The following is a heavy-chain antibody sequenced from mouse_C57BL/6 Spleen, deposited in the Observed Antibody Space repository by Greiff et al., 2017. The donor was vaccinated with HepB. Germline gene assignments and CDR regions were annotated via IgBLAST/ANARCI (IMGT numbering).Heavy chain of an antibody. V-gene: IGHV1-82*01. J-gene: IGHJ4*01. CDR1: GHAFSSSW. D-gene: IGHD1-1*01. CDR2: IYPGDGDT. CDR3: ARDGSYAMDY. Sequence: VQLVESGPELVKPGASVKISCKASGHAFSSSWMNWVKQRPGKGLEWIGRIYPGDGDTNYNGKFKGKATLTADKSSSTAYMQLSSLTSEDSAVYFCARDGSYAMDYWGQGTSVTVSS.